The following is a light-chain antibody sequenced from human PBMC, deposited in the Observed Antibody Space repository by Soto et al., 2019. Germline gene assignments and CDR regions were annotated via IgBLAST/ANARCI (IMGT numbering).Light chain of an antibody. CDR1: SSNIGSNT. J-gene: IGLJ1*01. Sequence: QLVLTQPPSASGTPGQRVTISCSGSSSNIGSNTVNWYQQLPGTAPKLLIYSNNQRPSGVPDRFSGSKSGTSASLAISGLQSEDEADYYCQSYDTGLSVYVFGTGTKLTVL. CDR2: SNN. CDR3: QSYDTGLSVYV. V-gene: IGLV1-44*01.